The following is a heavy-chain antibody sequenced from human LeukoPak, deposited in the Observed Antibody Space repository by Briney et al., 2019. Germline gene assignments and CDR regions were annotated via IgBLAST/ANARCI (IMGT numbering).Heavy chain of an antibody. CDR1: GYTFTGYY. CDR2: INPNSGGT. J-gene: IGHJ4*02. Sequence: EASVKVSCKASGYTFTGYYMHWVRQAPGQGLEWMGWINPNSGGTNYAQTFQGRVTMTRDTSISTAYMELSRLRSDDTAVYYCARGGQWLAFDYWGQGTLVTVSS. CDR3: ARGGQWLAFDY. D-gene: IGHD6-19*01. V-gene: IGHV1-2*02.